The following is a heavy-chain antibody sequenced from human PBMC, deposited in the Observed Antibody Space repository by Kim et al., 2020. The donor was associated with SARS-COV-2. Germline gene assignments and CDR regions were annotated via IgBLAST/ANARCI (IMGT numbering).Heavy chain of an antibody. J-gene: IGHJ4*02. V-gene: IGHV3-23*01. CDR3: SKRVCGGTASLLDF. CDR1: GFTFNNYA. CDR2: MSGSGDST. Sequence: GGSLRLSCAASGFTFNNYAKSWVRQPPRKGLEWVSVMSGSGDSTFYEDPVRGRFTISTDYSKNTVNLQMNSLGVEDRGVYYCSKRVCGGTASLLDFWGQG. D-gene: IGHD2-21*01.